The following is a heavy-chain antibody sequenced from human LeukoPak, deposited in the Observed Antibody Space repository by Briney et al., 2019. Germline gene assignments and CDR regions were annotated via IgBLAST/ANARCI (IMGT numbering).Heavy chain of an antibody. D-gene: IGHD6-19*01. CDR2: IYSGSNT. J-gene: IGHJ5*02. Sequence: GGSLRLSCAASGFTVSSNHMSWVRQAPGKGLEWVSVIYSGSNTYYEDSVKGRFTISRDDFKSTVFLQMDSLRPEDTAVYYCARCTIGDGSGWCTWFAPWGQGTLVTVSS. V-gene: IGHV3-53*01. CDR1: GFTVSSNH. CDR3: ARCTIGDGSGWCTWFAP.